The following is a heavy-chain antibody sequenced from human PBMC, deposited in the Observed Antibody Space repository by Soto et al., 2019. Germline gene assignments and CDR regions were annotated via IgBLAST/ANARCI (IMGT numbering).Heavy chain of an antibody. J-gene: IGHJ6*02. D-gene: IGHD3-16*02. CDR3: ARIKRGVSVTGGMDV. CDR1: GGSISSYY. Sequence: PSGTLSLTCTVSGGSISSYYWSWIRQPAGRGLEWIGRIYTSGSTNYNPSLKSRVTMSVDTSKNQFSLKLSSVTAADTAVYYCARIKRGVSVTGGMDVWGQGPTVIVSS. V-gene: IGHV4-4*07. CDR2: IYTSGST.